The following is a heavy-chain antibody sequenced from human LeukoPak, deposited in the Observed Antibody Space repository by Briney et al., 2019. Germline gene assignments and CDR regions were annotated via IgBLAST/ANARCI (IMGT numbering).Heavy chain of an antibody. CDR3: ARESSAAGIDY. V-gene: IGHV1-2*06. J-gene: IGHJ4*02. CDR1: GYTFTGYY. D-gene: IGHD6-13*01. CDR2: INPNSGGT. Sequence: GASVKVSCKASGYTFTGYYMHWVLQAPGQGLEWMGRINPNSGGTNYAQKFQGRVTMTRDTSISTAYMELSRLRSDDAAVYYCARESSAAGIDYWGQGTLVTVSS.